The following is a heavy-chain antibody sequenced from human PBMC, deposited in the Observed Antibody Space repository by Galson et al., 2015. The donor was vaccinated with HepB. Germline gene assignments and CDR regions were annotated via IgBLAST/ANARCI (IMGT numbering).Heavy chain of an antibody. V-gene: IGHV2-5*02. CDR1: GFSIRTRGVG. CDR2: IYWDDDK. Sequence: PALVTPPQPLTLPCTFSGFSIRTRGVGVGWIRQPPGKALEWLALIYWDDDKRYSPYLKSRLTITKDTSKNQVVLTMTNMDPVDTATYYCAHRPRYSRDYHFDYWGQGTLVTVSS. J-gene: IGHJ4*02. CDR3: AHRPRYSRDYHFDY. D-gene: IGHD6-25*01.